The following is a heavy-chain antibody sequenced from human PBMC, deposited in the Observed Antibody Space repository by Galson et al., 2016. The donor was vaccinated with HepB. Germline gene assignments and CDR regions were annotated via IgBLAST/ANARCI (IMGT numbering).Heavy chain of an antibody. J-gene: IGHJ6*02. CDR2: TYYRSKWDN. CDR3: AREYYGIDV. V-gene: IGHV6-1*01. Sequence: CAISGDSVSSDSAAWNWIRQSPSRGLEWLGRTYYRSKWDNEYAVSVRSRMTINPDTSKNRFSLQLNSVTPEDTAVYYCAREYYGIDVWGQGTTVTVSS. CDR1: GDSVSSDSAA.